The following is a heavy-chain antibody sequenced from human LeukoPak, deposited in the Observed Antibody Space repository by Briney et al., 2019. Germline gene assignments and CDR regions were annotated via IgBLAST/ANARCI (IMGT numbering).Heavy chain of an antibody. V-gene: IGHV1-2*02. CDR2: INPNSGGT. CDR1: GYTFAGYY. D-gene: IGHD5-12*01. Sequence: GATVKVSCKASGYTFAGYYMHWVRQAPGQGLEWMGWINPNSGGTNYAQKFQGRVTMTRDTSISTAYMELSRLRSDDTAVYYCARDGSIVATLQTDYWGQGTLVTVSS. J-gene: IGHJ4*02. CDR3: ARDGSIVATLQTDY.